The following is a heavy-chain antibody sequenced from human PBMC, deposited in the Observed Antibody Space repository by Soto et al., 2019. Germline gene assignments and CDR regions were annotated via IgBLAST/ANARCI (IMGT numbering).Heavy chain of an antibody. J-gene: IGHJ6*02. CDR1: GGSVSSGSYY. CDR3: ARVMIAAAGIYYYYYYGMDV. Sequence: PSETLSLTSTVSGGSVSSGSYYWSWIRQPPGKGLEWIGYIYYSGSTNYNPSLKSRVTIPVDTSKNQFSLKLSSVTAADTAVYYCARVMIAAAGIYYYYYYGMDVWGQGTTVTVSS. CDR2: IYYSGST. V-gene: IGHV4-61*01. D-gene: IGHD6-13*01.